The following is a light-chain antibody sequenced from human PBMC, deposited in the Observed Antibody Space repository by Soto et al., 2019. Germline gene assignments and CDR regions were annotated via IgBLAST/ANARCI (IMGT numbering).Light chain of an antibody. Sequence: QSALTQPASVSGSPGQSITISCTGTSSDVGNYNYVSWYQQYPGKAPKLLISDVSYRPSGASNRFSGSKSGNTAPLTISGLQAEDEADYYCSSFITSTSYVFGTRTKVTVL. CDR3: SSFITSTSYV. J-gene: IGLJ1*01. V-gene: IGLV2-14*03. CDR2: DVS. CDR1: SSDVGNYNY.